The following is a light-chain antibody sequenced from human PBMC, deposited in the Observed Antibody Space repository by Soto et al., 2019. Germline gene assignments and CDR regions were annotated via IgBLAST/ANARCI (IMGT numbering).Light chain of an antibody. V-gene: IGLV2-8*01. CDR3: SSYAGSNNFV. CDR2: EVT. CDR1: SSDVGYYDY. Sequence: QSVLTQAPSASGFPGQSVTISCTGTSSDVGYYDYVSWYQQHPGKAPKLVIYEVTKRPSGVPDRVSASKSGNTASLTVSGLRAEDEADYYCSSYAGSNNFVFGSGTKVTVL. J-gene: IGLJ1*01.